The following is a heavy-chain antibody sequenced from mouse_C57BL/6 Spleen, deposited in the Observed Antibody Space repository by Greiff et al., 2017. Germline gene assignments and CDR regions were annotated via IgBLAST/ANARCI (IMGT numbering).Heavy chain of an antibody. D-gene: IGHD3-2*02. J-gene: IGHJ3*01. CDR2: IYPGDGDT. Sequence: QVQLQQSGAELVKPGASVKISCKASGYAFSSYWMNWVKQRPGKGLEWIGQIYPGDGDTNYNGKFKGKATLTADKSSSTAYIQLSSLTSEDSAVYFCARRTAQATGFAYWGQGTLVTVSA. V-gene: IGHV1-80*01. CDR3: ARRTAQATGFAY. CDR1: GYAFSSYW.